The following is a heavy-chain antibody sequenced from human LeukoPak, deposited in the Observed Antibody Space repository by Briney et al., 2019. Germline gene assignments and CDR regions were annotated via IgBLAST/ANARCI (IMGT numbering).Heavy chain of an antibody. J-gene: IGHJ5*02. V-gene: IGHV5-51*01. D-gene: IGHD6-13*01. CDR3: ARRGVSYGWFDP. CDR2: IYPGDSDT. CDR1: GNSFTTYW. Sequence: RGESLKISCKGSGNSFTTYWIAWVRQMPGKGLEWMGIIYPGDSDTRYSPSFQGQVTISADKSISTAYLQWSSLKASDTAIYYCARRGVSYGWFDPWGQGTLVTVSS.